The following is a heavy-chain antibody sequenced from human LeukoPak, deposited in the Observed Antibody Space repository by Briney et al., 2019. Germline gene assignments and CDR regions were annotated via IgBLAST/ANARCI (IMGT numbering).Heavy chain of an antibody. V-gene: IGHV4-34*01. D-gene: IGHD3-22*01. CDR1: GGSFSGYY. CDR2: INHSGST. J-gene: IGHJ4*02. Sequence: SETLSLTCAVYGGSFSGYYWSWIRQPPGKGLEWIGEINHSGSTNYNPSLKSRVTTSVDTSKNQFSLKLSSVTAADTAVYYCAARSYDSSGYPGYYFDYWGQGTLVTVSS. CDR3: AARSYDSSGYPGYYFDY.